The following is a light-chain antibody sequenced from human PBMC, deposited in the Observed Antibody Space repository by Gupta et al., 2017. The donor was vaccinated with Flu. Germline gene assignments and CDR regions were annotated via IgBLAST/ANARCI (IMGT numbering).Light chain of an antibody. J-gene: IGLJ2*01. CDR2: EDN. V-gene: IGLV6-57*01. Sequence: TVTISCTRSSGSIASKFVHWYQQRPGSPPTTVIYEDNLRPSGVPDRFSGSIDSSSNSASLTISGLKTEDEADYYCQSYDSSHQVFGGGTKLAVL. CDR1: SGSIASKF. CDR3: QSYDSSHQV.